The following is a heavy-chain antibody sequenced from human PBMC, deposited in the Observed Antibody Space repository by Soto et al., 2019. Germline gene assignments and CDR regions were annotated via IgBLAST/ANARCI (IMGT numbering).Heavy chain of an antibody. CDR1: GGSISGYH. CDR3: ARLLGTAVFDH. Sequence: QVQLRESGPGLVKASETLSLTCTVSGGSISGYHWSWIRQTPGKGLEWIGKIYPSGSTDYNPSLNGPVIISADTSKNQVSLKLSPVTAADTAIYYCARLLGTAVFDHWGQGTLFTVSS. D-gene: IGHD2-21*02. V-gene: IGHV4-4*09. J-gene: IGHJ4*02. CDR2: IYPSGST.